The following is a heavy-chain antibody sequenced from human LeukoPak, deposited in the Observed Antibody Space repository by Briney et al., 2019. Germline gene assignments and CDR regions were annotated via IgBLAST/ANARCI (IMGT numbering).Heavy chain of an antibody. J-gene: IGHJ5*02. Sequence: PRASVKVSCKASGYAFINHWMHWVRQAPGQGLEWVGLINPTGTTTLYAQKFQGRITLTRDMSATTDYMELSSLTSEDTAVYYCARDNSVGDIAWWFDPWGQGTPVTVSS. V-gene: IGHV1-46*01. CDR2: INPTGTTT. CDR3: ARDNSVGDIAWWFDP. CDR1: GYAFINHW. D-gene: IGHD1-26*01.